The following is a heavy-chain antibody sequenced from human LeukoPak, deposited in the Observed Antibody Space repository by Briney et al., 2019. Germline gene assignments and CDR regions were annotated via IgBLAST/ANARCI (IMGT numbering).Heavy chain of an antibody. J-gene: IGHJ6*04. CDR2: IIPIFGTA. V-gene: IGHV1-69*05. Sequence: SVTVSCKASGGTFSIYAISWVRQAPGQGREWMGGIIPIFGTANYAQKFQGRVTITTDESTSTAYMELSSLRSEDTAVYYCARDSKGFSEVLDVWGKGTTVTGSS. D-gene: IGHD3-3*01. CDR3: ARDSKGFSEVLDV. CDR1: GGTFSIYA.